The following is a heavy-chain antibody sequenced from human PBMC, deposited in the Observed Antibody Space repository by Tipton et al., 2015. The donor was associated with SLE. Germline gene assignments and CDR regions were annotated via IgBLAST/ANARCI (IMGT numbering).Heavy chain of an antibody. CDR3: ARELEGVGSQQLVN. V-gene: IGHV4-30-4*01. Sequence: TLSLTCTVSGGSISSGDYYWSWIRQPPGKGLEWIGYIFNSGTTYYSPSLKSRVTISVDTSKNQFSLKLSSVTAADTAVYYCARELEGVGSQQLVNWGQGTLVTVSS. CDR2: IFNSGTT. CDR1: GGSISSGDYY. J-gene: IGHJ4*02. D-gene: IGHD6-13*01.